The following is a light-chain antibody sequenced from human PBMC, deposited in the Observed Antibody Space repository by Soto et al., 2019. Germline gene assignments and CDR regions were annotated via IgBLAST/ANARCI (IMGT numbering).Light chain of an antibody. CDR3: SSYTSSSTPYVV. CDR2: EVS. Sequence: QSALTQPASVSGSPGQSITISCTGTSSDVGGYNYVSWYQQHPGKAPKLMIYEVSNRPSGVSNRFSSSKSGNTASLTISGLQAEDEADYYCSSYTSSSTPYVVFGGGTKLDRP. V-gene: IGLV2-14*01. CDR1: SSDVGGYNY. J-gene: IGLJ2*01.